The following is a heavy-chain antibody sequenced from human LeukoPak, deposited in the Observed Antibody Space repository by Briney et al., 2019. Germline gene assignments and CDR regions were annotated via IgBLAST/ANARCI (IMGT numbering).Heavy chain of an antibody. CDR1: GYTFTAYY. J-gene: IGHJ4*02. D-gene: IGHD3-16*01. V-gene: IGHV1-2*02. CDR2: INPNSGDT. CDR3: ARGGGGLAY. Sequence: ASVKVSCTASGYTFTAYYIHWVRQAPGQGLEWMGWINPNSGDTNYAQKFQGRVTMTRDTSISTAYMELSRVISDDTAVYYCARGGGGLAYWGQGTLVTVSS.